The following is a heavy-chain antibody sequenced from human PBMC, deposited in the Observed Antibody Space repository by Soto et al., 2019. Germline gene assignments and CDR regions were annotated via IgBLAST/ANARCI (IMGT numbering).Heavy chain of an antibody. V-gene: IGHV4-59*01. CDR1: GGSISSYY. CDR3: ARSDLRASSWYPLAFDI. CDR2: IYYSGST. J-gene: IGHJ3*02. D-gene: IGHD6-13*01. Sequence: SETLSLTCTVSGGSISSYYWSWIRQPPGKGLEWIGYIYYSGSTNYNPSLKSRVTISVDTSKNQFSLKLSSVTAADTAVYYCARSDLRASSWYPLAFDIWGQGTMVTVSS.